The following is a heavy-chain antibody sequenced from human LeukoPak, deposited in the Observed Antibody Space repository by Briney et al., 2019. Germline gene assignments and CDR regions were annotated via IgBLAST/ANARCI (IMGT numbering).Heavy chain of an antibody. CDR2: MNPNSGNT. CDR3: ARGMGSGSYSAAYYFDY. CDR1: GYTFTSYD. D-gene: IGHD3-22*01. V-gene: IGHV1-8*01. J-gene: IGHJ4*02. Sequence: GASVKVSCKASGYTFTSYDIHWVRQATGQGLEWMGWMNPNSGNTGYAQKFQGRVTMTRNTSISTAYMELSSLRSEDTAVYYCARGMGSGSYSAAYYFDYWGQGTLVTVSS.